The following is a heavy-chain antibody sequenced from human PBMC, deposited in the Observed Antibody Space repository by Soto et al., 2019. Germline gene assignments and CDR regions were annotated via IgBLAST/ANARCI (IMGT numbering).Heavy chain of an antibody. V-gene: IGHV1-69*08. Sequence: QVQLVQSGAEVKKPGSSVKVSCKASGGTFSSYTISWVRQAPGQGLEWMGRIIPILGIANYAQKFQGRVTITADKSTSTAYMELSSLRSEDTAVYYCARDLVSGYEQLTRFDPWGQGTLVTVSS. CDR2: IIPILGIA. CDR1: GGTFSSYT. J-gene: IGHJ5*02. CDR3: ARDLVSGYEQLTRFDP. D-gene: IGHD6-13*01.